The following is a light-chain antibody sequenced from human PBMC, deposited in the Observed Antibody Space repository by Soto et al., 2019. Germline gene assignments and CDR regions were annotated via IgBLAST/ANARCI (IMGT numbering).Light chain of an antibody. V-gene: IGLV1-40*01. CDR3: SSYTSSSTPVV. Sequence: QSVLSQPPSVSGAPGQRVTISCTGSSSNIGAGYDAHWFQQVPGTAPKLLIYGSTNRPSGVPDRFSGPKSGTSASLAITGLQAEDEADYYCSSYTSSSTPVVFGGGTKVTVL. CDR1: SSNIGAGYD. J-gene: IGLJ2*01. CDR2: GST.